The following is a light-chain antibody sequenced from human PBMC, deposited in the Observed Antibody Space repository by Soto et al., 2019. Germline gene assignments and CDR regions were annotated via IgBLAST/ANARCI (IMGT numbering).Light chain of an antibody. CDR3: QQYGSSPGT. CDR2: GAS. V-gene: IGKV3-20*01. Sequence: EIVLTQSPGTLSLSPGERATLSCRASQSVSSSYLAWYQQKPGQAPRLLIYGASSRATGIPDRVSGSGFGTDLTITISRLEAEDFAVYYCQQYGSSPGTFGQGTKVEIK. CDR1: QSVSSSY. J-gene: IGKJ1*01.